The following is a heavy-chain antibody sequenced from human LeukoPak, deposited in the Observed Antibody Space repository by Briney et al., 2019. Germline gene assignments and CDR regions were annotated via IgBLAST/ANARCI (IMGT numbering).Heavy chain of an antibody. J-gene: IGHJ4*02. Sequence: ASVKVSCKASGYTFTSYAMNWVRQAPGQGLEWMGWINPNSGGTNYAQKFQGRVTMTRDTSISTAYMELSRLRSDDTAVYYCARVAAYYYDSSGYWSFDYWGQGTLVTVSS. V-gene: IGHV1-2*02. CDR3: ARVAAYYYDSSGYWSFDY. D-gene: IGHD3-22*01. CDR1: GYTFTSYA. CDR2: INPNSGGT.